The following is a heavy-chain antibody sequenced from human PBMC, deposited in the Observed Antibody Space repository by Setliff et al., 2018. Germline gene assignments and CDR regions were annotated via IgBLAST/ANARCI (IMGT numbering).Heavy chain of an antibody. Sequence: PGGSLRLSCAASGFDFKTHWMDWARQAPGKGLEWVANIKEDGSQRNYVDAVKGRFTISRDNAKNSLYLQMNSLRAEDTAVYYCVRGGEGRDDSNSGSWGQGTLVTVSS. CDR3: VRGGEGRDDSNSGS. CDR2: IKEDGSQR. CDR1: GFDFKTHW. V-gene: IGHV3-7*01. D-gene: IGHD2-21*02. J-gene: IGHJ5*02.